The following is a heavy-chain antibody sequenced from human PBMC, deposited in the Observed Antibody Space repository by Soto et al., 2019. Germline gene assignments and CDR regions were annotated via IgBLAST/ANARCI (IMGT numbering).Heavy chain of an antibody. CDR2: ITADGAAT. V-gene: IGHV3-23*01. J-gene: IGHJ4*02. D-gene: IGHD3-10*02. Sequence: GGSLRLSCAASGFTFSSHVMSWVRQAPEKGLEWVSAITADGAATYYSDSVKGRFTISRDNSKNTVFLQLNSLRAEDTALYFCAQGTRRFTMSWGLGTLVTVSS. CDR1: GFTFSSHV. CDR3: AQGTRRFTMS.